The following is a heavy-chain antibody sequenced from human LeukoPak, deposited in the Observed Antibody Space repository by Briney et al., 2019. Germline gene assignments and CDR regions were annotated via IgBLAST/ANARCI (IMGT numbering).Heavy chain of an antibody. J-gene: IGHJ6*03. CDR1: GGSISSNGYY. Sequence: SETLSLTCTVSGGSISSNGYYWDWIRQPPGKGLEWIGSIYYSETTYYNSSLKSRVTISLDTSKNQFSLSLKSVTAADTAVYYCARQVSDYYYYYIDVWGKGATVTVSS. CDR2: IYYSETT. CDR3: ARQVSDYYYYYIDV. D-gene: IGHD5/OR15-5a*01. V-gene: IGHV4-39*01.